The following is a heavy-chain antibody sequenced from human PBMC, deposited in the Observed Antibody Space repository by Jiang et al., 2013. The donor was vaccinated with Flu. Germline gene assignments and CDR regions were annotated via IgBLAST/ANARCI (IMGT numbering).Heavy chain of an antibody. CDR3: ARAPLDYDILTGYYTGNGAFDI. J-gene: IGHJ3*02. D-gene: IGHD3-9*01. V-gene: IGHV1-3*01. CDR1: GYTFTSYA. Sequence: SGAEVKKPGASVKVSCKASGYTFTSYAMHWVRQAPGQRLEWMGWINAGNGNTKYSQKFQGRVTITRDTSASTAYMELSSLRSEDTAVYYCARAPLDYDILTGYYTGNGAFDIWGQGTMVTVSS. CDR2: INAGNGNT.